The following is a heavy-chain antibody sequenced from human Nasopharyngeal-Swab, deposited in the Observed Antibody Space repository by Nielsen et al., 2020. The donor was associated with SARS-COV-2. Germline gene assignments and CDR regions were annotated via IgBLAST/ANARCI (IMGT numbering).Heavy chain of an antibody. D-gene: IGHD3-3*01. CDR1: GFSLSTSGVC. CDR2: IDWDDDK. Sequence: SGPTLVKPTQTLTLTCTFSGFSLSTSGVCVSWIRQPPGKALEWLALIDWDDDKYYITSLKTRLTISKDTSKNQVVLTMTNVDPADTATYYCARIQCDFWSGYYFEYWCQGTLVTVSP. J-gene: IGHJ4*02. CDR3: ARIQCDFWSGYYFEY. V-gene: IGHV2-70*01.